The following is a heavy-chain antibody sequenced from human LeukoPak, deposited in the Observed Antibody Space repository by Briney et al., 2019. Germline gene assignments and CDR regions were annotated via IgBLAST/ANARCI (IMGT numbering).Heavy chain of an antibody. J-gene: IGHJ4*02. CDR3: ARARYDGDYVDY. CDR2: ISSSGSTI. D-gene: IGHD4-17*01. V-gene: IGHV3-48*04. CDR1: GFTFSSYS. Sequence: GGSLRLSCAASGFTFSSYSMSWIRQAPGKGLEWVSYISSSGSTINYADSVLGRFTISRDSAKNSLYLQMNSLRAEDTAVYYCARARYDGDYVDYWGQGTLVTVSS.